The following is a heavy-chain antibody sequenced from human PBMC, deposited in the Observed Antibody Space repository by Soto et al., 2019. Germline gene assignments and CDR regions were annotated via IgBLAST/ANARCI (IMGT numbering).Heavy chain of an antibody. J-gene: IGHJ6*03. CDR3: ARTYYYGSGPYYMDV. D-gene: IGHD3-10*01. CDR2: INWNGGST. CDR1: GFTFDDYG. V-gene: IGHV3-20*01. Sequence: GVLRLSCAASGFTFDDYGMSWVRQAPGKGLEWVSGINWNGGSTGYADSVKGRFTISRDNAKNSLYLQMNSLRAEDTALYHCARTYYYGSGPYYMDVWGKGTTVTVSS.